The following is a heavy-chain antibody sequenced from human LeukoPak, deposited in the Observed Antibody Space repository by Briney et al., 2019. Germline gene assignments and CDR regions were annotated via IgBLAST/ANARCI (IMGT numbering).Heavy chain of an antibody. J-gene: IGHJ4*02. CDR3: ARVIENDFWSGFLFDY. D-gene: IGHD3-3*01. CDR1: GFTFSNYG. Sequence: GGSLRLSCAASGFTFSNYGMSWVRQAPGKGLEWVSVISISGGSTYYADSVKGRFTTCRDNSKNTLYLKMNSLRAEDTAVYYCARVIENDFWSGFLFDYWGQGTLVTVSS. CDR2: ISISGGST. V-gene: IGHV3-23*01.